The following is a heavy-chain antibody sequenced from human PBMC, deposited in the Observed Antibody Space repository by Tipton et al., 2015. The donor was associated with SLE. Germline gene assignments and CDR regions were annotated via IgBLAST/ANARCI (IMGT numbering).Heavy chain of an antibody. V-gene: IGHV4-34*01. J-gene: IGHJ4*02. CDR2: INHSGST. D-gene: IGHD3-3*01. Sequence: TLSLTCTAYGGSFSGYYWVWIRQPPEKGLEWIGEINHSGSTNYNPSLKSRVTISVDTSKNHFSPKLSSVTAADTAVYYCARLVRFLGGRFFDYWGQGTLVTVSS. CDR3: ARLVRFLGGRFFDY. CDR1: GGSFSGYY.